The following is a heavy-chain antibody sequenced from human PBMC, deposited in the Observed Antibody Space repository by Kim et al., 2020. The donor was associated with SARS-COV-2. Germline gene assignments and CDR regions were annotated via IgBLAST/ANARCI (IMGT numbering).Heavy chain of an antibody. V-gene: IGHV3-48*04. CDR1: GFTFSSYS. D-gene: IGHD6-6*01. CDR3: ARISSSIAFDY. J-gene: IGHJ4*02. CDR2: ISSSSSTI. Sequence: GGSLRLSCAASGFTFSSYSMNWVRQAPGKGLEWVSYISSSSSTIYYADSVKGRFTISRDNAKNSLYLQMNSLRAEDTAVYYCARISSSIAFDYWGQGTLVTVSS.